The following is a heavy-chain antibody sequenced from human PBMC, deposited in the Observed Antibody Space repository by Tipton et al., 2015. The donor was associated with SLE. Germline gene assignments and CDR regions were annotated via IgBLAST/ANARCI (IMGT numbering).Heavy chain of an antibody. V-gene: IGHV4-39*07. CDR1: GGSISSSSYY. CDR3: AGDRGLPSPFY. CDR2: IYYRGTT. J-gene: IGHJ4*02. D-gene: IGHD3-10*01. Sequence: LSLTCTVSGGSISSSSYYWAWIRQPPGKGLEWIGDIYYRGTTYYNPSLKSPVTISVDTSKNQFSLKLSSVTAADTAVYYCAGDRGLPSPFYLGQGTLVTVSS.